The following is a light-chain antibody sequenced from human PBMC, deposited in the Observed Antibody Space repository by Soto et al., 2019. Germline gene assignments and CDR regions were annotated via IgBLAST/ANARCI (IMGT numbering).Light chain of an antibody. CDR2: GAS. Sequence: EIVLTQSPGTLSLSPGERAILSYRASQSLSSYLAWYQQKPGQAPRLLIYGASTRATGIPGRFSGSGYGTEFTLTISSLQSEDFAVYYCQQYNKWPPITFGQGTRLEIK. V-gene: IGKV3-15*01. J-gene: IGKJ5*01. CDR1: QSLSSY. CDR3: QQYNKWPPIT.